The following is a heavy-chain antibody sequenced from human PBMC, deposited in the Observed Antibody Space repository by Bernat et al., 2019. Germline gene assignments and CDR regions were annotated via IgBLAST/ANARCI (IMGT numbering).Heavy chain of an antibody. J-gene: IGHJ4*02. CDR1: VFTFSSSY. CDR2: ISGKWDIT. D-gene: IGHD1-26*01. CDR3: VRDSAIDY. V-gene: IGHV3-64D*06. Sequence: EVQFVESGGGLVQPGGSLRLSCSVPVFTFSSSYMHWVRQAAGKGPEYISSISGKWDITHYADSVKGRFTVSRENSKNTLHLQMSSLRTEDTAVYYCVRDSAIDYWGQGILVTVSS.